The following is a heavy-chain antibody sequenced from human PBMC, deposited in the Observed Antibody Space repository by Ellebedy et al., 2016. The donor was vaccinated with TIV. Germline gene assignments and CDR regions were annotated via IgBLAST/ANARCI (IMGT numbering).Heavy chain of an antibody. V-gene: IGHV3-21*06. J-gene: IGHJ4*02. Sequence: GESLKISCEASGFTFSNYSMSWVRQAPGKGLEWVSAISRSGGYKYYADSVKGRFTISRDNAKDTLYLQMNSLRAEDTAVYYCADLVGNFDYWGQGTLVTVSS. CDR3: ADLVGNFDY. CDR2: ISRSGGYK. CDR1: GFTFSNYS. D-gene: IGHD1-26*01.